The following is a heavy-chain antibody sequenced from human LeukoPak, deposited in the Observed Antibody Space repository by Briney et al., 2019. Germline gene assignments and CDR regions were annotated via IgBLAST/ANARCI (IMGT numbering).Heavy chain of an antibody. Sequence: PSETLSLTCTVCRGYICSYYWSWIRQPPGKGLEWIGYIYYSGSINFNLSLKSRVTISVDTSKNQFSLKLSSVTAADTDACNWPRNLGQQLGRPYYYYYMDVWGKGTTVTVSS. V-gene: IGHV4-59*01. CDR1: RGYICSYY. CDR3: PRNLGQQLGRPYYYYYMDV. CDR2: IYYSGSI. J-gene: IGHJ6*03. D-gene: IGHD6-13*01.